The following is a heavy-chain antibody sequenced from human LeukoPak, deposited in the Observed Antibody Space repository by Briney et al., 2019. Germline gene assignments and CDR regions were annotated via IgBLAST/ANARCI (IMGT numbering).Heavy chain of an antibody. V-gene: IGHV4-39*01. D-gene: IGHD6-19*01. CDR2: IYYSGNT. CDR1: GGSISSSNYY. J-gene: IGHJ4*02. Sequence: SETLSLTCTVSGGSISSSNYYWGWIRQPPGKGLEWIANIYYSGNTYYNPSLKSRVTISVDTSKNQFSLKLSSVTAADTAVYYCARRNVAGTGGYFDYWGQGTLVTVSS. CDR3: ARRNVAGTGGYFDY.